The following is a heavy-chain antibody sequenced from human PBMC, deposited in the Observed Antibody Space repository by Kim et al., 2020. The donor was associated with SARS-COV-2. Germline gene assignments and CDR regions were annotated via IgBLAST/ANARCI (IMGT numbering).Heavy chain of an antibody. Sequence: GGSLRLSCAASGFTFSSYGMHWVRQAPGKGLEWVAVISYDGSNKYYADSVKGRFTISRDNSKNTLYLQMKSLRAEDTAVYYCAKLFSTSYYMDVWGKGTTVTVSS. J-gene: IGHJ6*03. CDR3: AKLFSTSYYMDV. D-gene: IGHD3-3*01. CDR2: ISYDGSNK. CDR1: GFTFSSYG. V-gene: IGHV3-30*18.